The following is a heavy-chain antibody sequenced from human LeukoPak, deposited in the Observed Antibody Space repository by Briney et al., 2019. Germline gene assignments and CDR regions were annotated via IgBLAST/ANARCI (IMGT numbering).Heavy chain of an antibody. Sequence: ASVKVSCKASGYTFTRYYMHWVRQAPGQGLEWMGIINPSGGSISYAQKFRGRVTMTRDTSTSTLYMELSSLRSEDTAVYYCARDMEAVAGHYYYYGMDVWGQGTTVTVSS. D-gene: IGHD6-19*01. CDR3: ARDMEAVAGHYYYYGMDV. J-gene: IGHJ6*02. CDR2: INPSGGSI. V-gene: IGHV1-46*01. CDR1: GYTFTRYY.